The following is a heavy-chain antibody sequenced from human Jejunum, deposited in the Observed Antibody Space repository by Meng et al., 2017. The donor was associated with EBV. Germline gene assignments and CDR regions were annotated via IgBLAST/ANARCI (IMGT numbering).Heavy chain of an antibody. D-gene: IGHD2-21*02. CDR1: GYTFSRYA. CDR2: INTRTGNP. V-gene: IGHV7-4-1*02. Sequence: QVLLVQFGFGLKKPGASVKVSCKASGYTFSRYAMNWVRQAPGQGLEWMGWINTRTGNPAYAQGFTGRFVFSLDTSISTAYLQISSLKAEDTAVYYCASDISTATFGYWGQGTLVTVSS. CDR3: ASDISTATFGY. J-gene: IGHJ4*02.